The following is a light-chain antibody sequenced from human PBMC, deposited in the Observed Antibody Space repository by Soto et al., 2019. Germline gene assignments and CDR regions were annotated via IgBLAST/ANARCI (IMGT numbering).Light chain of an antibody. Sequence: AIQLTQSPSSLSASVGGRVTITCRASQAIRSALGWYQQKPGKVPKLLVYHTSNRATGIPDRFSASGSGTDFTLTISRLEPEDFAVYYCQQHESSPRTFGQGTKVDI. J-gene: IGKJ1*01. CDR2: HTS. V-gene: IGKV1-13*02. CDR3: QQHESSPRT. CDR1: QAIRSA.